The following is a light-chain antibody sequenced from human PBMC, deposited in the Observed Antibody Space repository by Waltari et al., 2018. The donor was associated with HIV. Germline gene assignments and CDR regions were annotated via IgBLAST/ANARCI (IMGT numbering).Light chain of an antibody. Sequence: SYVLTQPPSVSVAPGQTARITCGGDKIGSQSVHWYQQKPGQAPLLVVFDDGDRPSGTPERFSGSNAGNTATRTIGRVEAGDEADYYCQLWDTTSDHPVFGGGTKLTVL. CDR3: QLWDTTSDHPV. CDR1: KIGSQS. J-gene: IGLJ3*02. V-gene: IGLV3-21*02. CDR2: DDG.